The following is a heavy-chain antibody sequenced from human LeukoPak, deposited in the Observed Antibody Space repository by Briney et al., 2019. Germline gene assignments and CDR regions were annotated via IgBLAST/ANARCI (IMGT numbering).Heavy chain of an antibody. CDR1: GGSITSNY. CDR2: AYYNGRA. J-gene: IGHJ5*02. Sequence: SETLSLTCTVSGGSITSNYWSWIRQPPGKGLEWIGYAYYNGRANYNPSLKSRVTISVDTSKNQFSLKLNSVAAADTAVYYCARQGGGQGSFGGVLNWFDPWGQGTLVTVSS. D-gene: IGHD3-16*01. CDR3: ARQGGGQGSFGGVLNWFDP. V-gene: IGHV4-59*08.